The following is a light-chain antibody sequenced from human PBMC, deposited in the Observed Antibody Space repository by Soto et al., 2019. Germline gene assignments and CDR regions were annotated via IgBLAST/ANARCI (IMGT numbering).Light chain of an antibody. CDR1: SSDVGGYNF. V-gene: IGLV2-14*03. Sequence: QSALTQPASVSGSPGQSITISCTGTSSDVGGYNFVSWYQQHPGKAPKFIIYDVRNRPSGVSNRFSGSRSGNTASLTISGLQAEDEADYYCSSYAGINNLGVFGTGTKVTVL. CDR3: SSYAGINNLGV. J-gene: IGLJ1*01. CDR2: DVR.